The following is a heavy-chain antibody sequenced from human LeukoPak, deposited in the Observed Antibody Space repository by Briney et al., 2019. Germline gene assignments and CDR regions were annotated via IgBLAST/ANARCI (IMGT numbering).Heavy chain of an antibody. D-gene: IGHD2-2*01. J-gene: IGHJ4*02. CDR2: ISGSDGST. V-gene: IGHV3-23*01. CDR3: ARQVSCDTTTCYAGMPPDY. Sequence: TGGSLRLSCAAPGFTFSRYAMSWVRQTPEKGLERVSVISGSDGSTYYADSVRGRFSISRDDSGNTLFLQMNSLRAEDTAVYYCARQVSCDTTTCYAGMPPDYWGQGTLVTVSS. CDR1: GFTFSRYA.